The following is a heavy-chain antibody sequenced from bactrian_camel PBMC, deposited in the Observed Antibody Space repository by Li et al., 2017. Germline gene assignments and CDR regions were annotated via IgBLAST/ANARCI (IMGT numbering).Heavy chain of an antibody. V-gene: IGHV3S40*01. D-gene: IGHD6*01. CDR3: ATEEGYGGSWYRLDY. Sequence: VQLVESGGGLVQPGGSLRLSCAVSGFTFSLYDMSWVRQAPGKGLEWVSVIKGVGGYTDYVDSVKGRFTISRDNAKNTVYLRMNSLKSEDTALYYCATEEGYGGSWYRLDYWGQGTQVTVS. CDR1: GFTFSLYD. CDR2: IKGVGGYT. J-gene: IGHJ4*01.